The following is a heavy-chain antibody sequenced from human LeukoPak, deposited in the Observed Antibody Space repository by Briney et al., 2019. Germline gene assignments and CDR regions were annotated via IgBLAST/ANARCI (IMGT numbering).Heavy chain of an antibody. CDR1: GGSISSHY. J-gene: IGHJ4*02. V-gene: IGHV4-59*11. D-gene: IGHD3-22*01. CDR2: IYYSGST. CDR3: ARGPPTDYYDSSGFYYVFDY. Sequence: PSETLSLTCTGSGGSISSHYWSWIRQPPGKGLEWIGYIYYSGSTNYTPSLKSRVTISVDTSKNQFSLKLSSVTAADTAVYFCARGPPTDYYDSSGFYYVFDYWGQGTLVTVSS.